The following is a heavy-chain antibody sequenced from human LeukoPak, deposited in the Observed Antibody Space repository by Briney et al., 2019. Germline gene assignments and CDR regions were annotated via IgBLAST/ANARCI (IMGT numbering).Heavy chain of an antibody. V-gene: IGHV1-2*06. J-gene: IGHJ4*02. Sequence: GASVKVSCKTSGYTFSGYFIRWIRQAPGQGLEWRGRINPNTGGTNYAQKFQGRVTMTSDSSIRSAYMDLSRLSLDDSAVYYCALGGSSDLEWLVDYFDHWGQGSLVLVSS. CDR1: GYTFSGYF. D-gene: IGHD3-3*01. CDR2: INPNTGGT. CDR3: ALGGSSDLEWLVDYFDH.